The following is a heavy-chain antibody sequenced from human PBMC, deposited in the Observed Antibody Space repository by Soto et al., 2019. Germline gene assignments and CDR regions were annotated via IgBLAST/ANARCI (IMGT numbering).Heavy chain of an antibody. J-gene: IGHJ5*02. Sequence: SETLSLTCAVSDDSISSSDYSWTWIRQPPGKGREGIGYINHSGSTFYNPSLKSRVTISVDRPKNQVSLKLRSVTAADMAVYYCVSLDYGDYDYNWFDPWGQGSLVTVSS. V-gene: IGHV4-30-2*01. CDR2: INHSGST. CDR1: DDSISSSDYS. CDR3: VSLDYGDYDYNWFDP. D-gene: IGHD4-17*01.